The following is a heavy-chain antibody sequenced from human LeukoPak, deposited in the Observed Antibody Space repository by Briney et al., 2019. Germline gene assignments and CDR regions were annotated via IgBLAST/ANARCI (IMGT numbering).Heavy chain of an antibody. J-gene: IGHJ4*02. Sequence: GGSLRLSCAASGFTFSSYSMNWVRQAPGKGLEWVSYISSSSSTIYYADSVKGRFTISRDNAKNSLYLQMNSLRAEDTAVYYCARASRDSSGYYNYWGQGTLVTVSS. CDR3: ARASRDSSGYYNY. CDR2: ISSSSSTI. V-gene: IGHV3-48*01. D-gene: IGHD3-22*01. CDR1: GFTFSSYS.